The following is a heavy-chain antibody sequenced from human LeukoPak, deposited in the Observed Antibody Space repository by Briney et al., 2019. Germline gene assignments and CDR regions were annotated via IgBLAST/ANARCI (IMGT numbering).Heavy chain of an antibody. J-gene: IGHJ4*02. CDR1: GGSFSGYY. D-gene: IGHD6-19*01. Sequence: SETLSLTCAVYGGSFSGYYWSWIRQPPGKGLEWIGEINHSGSTNYNPSLKSRVTISVDTSKNQFSLKLSSVTAADTAVYYCARDPGVYSSRSYYFDYWGQGTLVTVSS. CDR3: ARDPGVYSSRSYYFDY. V-gene: IGHV4-34*01. CDR2: INHSGST.